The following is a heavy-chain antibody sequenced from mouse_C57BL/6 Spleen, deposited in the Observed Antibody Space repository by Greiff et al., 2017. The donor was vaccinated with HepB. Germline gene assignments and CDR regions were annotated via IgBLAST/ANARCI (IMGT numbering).Heavy chain of an antibody. CDR3: TRDSAWFAY. J-gene: IGHJ3*01. CDR1: GFNIKDDY. V-gene: IGHV14-4*01. Sequence: VQLQQSGAELVRPGASVKLSCTASGFNIKDDYMHWVKQRPEQGLEWIGWIDPENGDTEYASKFQGKATITADTSSNTAYLQLSSLTSEDTAVDYCTRDSAWFAYWGQGTLVTVSA. CDR2: IDPENGDT.